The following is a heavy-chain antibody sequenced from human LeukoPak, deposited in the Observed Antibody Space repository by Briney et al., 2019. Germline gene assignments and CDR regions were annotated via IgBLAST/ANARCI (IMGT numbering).Heavy chain of an antibody. D-gene: IGHD3-10*01. Sequence: SETLSLTCTVSGDSITTYSWSWIRQPAGKGLEWIGRVYPSGTTNYNPSLKGRVTMSVDTSKNQFSLKLTSVTAADTAVYYCARDSYDSGTYPFDFWGQGTLVTVSS. J-gene: IGHJ4*02. CDR3: ARDSYDSGTYPFDF. CDR1: GDSITTYS. CDR2: VYPSGTT. V-gene: IGHV4-4*07.